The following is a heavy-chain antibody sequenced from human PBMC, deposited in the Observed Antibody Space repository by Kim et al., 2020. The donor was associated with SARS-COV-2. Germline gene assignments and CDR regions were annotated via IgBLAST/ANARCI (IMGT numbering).Heavy chain of an antibody. D-gene: IGHD3-10*01. J-gene: IGHJ4*02. CDR3: VRGVYGSGSSFDS. V-gene: IGHV3-74*01. Sequence: YAASTKGRTTHTRDNAKNTLYLQMTSLSAEDSAVYYCVRGVYGSGSSFDSWGQGTLVTVSS.